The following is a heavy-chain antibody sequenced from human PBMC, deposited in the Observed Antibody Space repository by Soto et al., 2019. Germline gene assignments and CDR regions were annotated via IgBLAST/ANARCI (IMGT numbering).Heavy chain of an antibody. J-gene: IGHJ6*02. CDR1: GFTFSSYG. CDR2: IWYDGSNK. V-gene: IGHV3-33*01. Sequence: PGGSLRLSCAASGFTFSSYGMHWVRQAPGKGLEWVAVIWYDGSNKYYADSVKGRFTTSRDNSKNTLYLQMNSLRAEDTAVYYCARAAVAAAVRIYYYGMDVWGQGTTVTVSS. D-gene: IGHD6-13*01. CDR3: ARAAVAAAVRIYYYGMDV.